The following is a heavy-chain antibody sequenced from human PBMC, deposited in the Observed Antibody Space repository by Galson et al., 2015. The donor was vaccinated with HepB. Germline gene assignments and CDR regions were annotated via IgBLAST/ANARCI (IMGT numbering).Heavy chain of an antibody. CDR2: ISGSGVNT. CDR1: GFTFSSYG. V-gene: IGHV3-23*01. CDR3: AKPDDY. J-gene: IGHJ4*02. Sequence: SLRLSCAASGFTFSSYGMTWVRQAPGKGLEWVSSISGSGVNTDYADSVKGRFTISRDISKNTLYLQMNSLRAGDTAVYYCAKPDDYWGQGTLVTVSS.